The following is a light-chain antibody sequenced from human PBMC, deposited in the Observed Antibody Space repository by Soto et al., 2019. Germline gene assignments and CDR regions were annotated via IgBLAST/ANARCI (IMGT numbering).Light chain of an antibody. CDR1: VGL. CDR3: CLYVGGRTYV. CDR2: DDT. Sequence: QSALTQPASVSGSPGQSITISCTGTVGLVSWHQQHPGKVPKLIIYDDTKRPSGVSSRFSGSKSGNTASLTISGLQTEDEADYYCCLYVGGRTYVFGTGTKLTVL. V-gene: IGLV2-23*01. J-gene: IGLJ1*01.